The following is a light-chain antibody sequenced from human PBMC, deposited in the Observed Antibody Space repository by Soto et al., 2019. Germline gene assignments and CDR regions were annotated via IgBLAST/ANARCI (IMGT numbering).Light chain of an antibody. J-gene: IGKJ1*01. CDR3: QQSHSTPWT. Sequence: DIQMTQSPSPLSAPVGARVTITCRASQTITTYLNWYQQKPGKAPKLLIYGASSLQSGGPSRFTGSGSGTDFILTISSLQPEESATYHCQQSHSTPWTFGQGTKVEIK. CDR1: QTITTY. V-gene: IGKV1-39*01. CDR2: GAS.